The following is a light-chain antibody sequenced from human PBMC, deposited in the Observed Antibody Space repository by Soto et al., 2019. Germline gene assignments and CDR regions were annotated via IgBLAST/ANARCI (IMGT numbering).Light chain of an antibody. CDR1: SSYVGGYNY. CDR2: EVS. V-gene: IGLV2-14*01. CDR3: SSYTSSSTLP. Sequence: QSALTQPASVSGSPGQSITISCTGTSSYVGGYNYVSWYQQHPGKAPKLMIYEVSNRPSGVSNRFSGSKSGNTASLTISGLQAEDEADYYCSSYTSSSTLPFGTGTKVTVL. J-gene: IGLJ1*01.